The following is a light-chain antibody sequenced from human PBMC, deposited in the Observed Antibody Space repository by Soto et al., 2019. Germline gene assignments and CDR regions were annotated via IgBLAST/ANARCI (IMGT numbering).Light chain of an antibody. CDR1: RSIGKH. V-gene: IGKV1-39*02. CDR2: AAS. CDR3: QHYNNWLGT. Sequence: DIQMTQSPSFLSASVGDRVTITCRASRSIGKHLNWYQQKPGKAPKLLIYAASTLQSGVPSRFSGSGSGTDFTLTISCLQSEDSAIYYCQHYNNWLGTFGGGTKVDI. J-gene: IGKJ4*01.